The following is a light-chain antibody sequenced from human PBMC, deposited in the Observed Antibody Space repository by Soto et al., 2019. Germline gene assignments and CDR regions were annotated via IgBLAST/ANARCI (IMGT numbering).Light chain of an antibody. J-gene: IGKJ1*01. V-gene: IGKV3-20*01. CDR2: DVS. CDR3: QQYGSSPT. CDR1: QSVSSFY. Sequence: EIVLTQSPGTLSLSPGERATLSCRASQSVSSFYLAWYQQKPGQAPRLLIYDVSSRATGIPDRFSGSGSGTDFTLTISRLEPEDFAVYYCQQYGSSPTFVQGTKVEIK.